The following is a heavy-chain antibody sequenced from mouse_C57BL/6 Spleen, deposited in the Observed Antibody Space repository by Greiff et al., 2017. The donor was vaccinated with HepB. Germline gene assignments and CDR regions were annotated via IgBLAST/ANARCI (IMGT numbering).Heavy chain of an antibody. J-gene: IGHJ2*01. CDR1: GYTFTSYW. D-gene: IGHD1-1*01. CDR2: IYPGNSDT. V-gene: IGHV1-5*01. CDR3: TMGVVTTVVANFDY. Sequence: EVQLQQSGTVLARPGASVKMSCKTSGYTFTSYWMHWVKQRPGQGLDWIGAIYPGNSDTSYNQTFKGKAKLTAVTSASTAYMELSSLTNEDAAVYYSTMGVVTTVVANFDYWGQGTTLTVSS.